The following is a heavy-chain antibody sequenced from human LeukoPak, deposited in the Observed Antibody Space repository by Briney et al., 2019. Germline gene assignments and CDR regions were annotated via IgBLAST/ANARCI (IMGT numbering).Heavy chain of an antibody. Sequence: SETLSLTCTVSGYSISSGSYYWNWIRQPAGKGLEWLGNIFTRGTTNYNASLESRLTISLDTARNQFSLSLRSVTAADTAIYFCARSSLAVYFNYWGQGTLVTASS. V-gene: IGHV4-61*09. CDR2: IFTRGTT. CDR1: GYSISSGSYY. J-gene: IGHJ4*02. CDR3: ARSSLAVYFNY. D-gene: IGHD6-19*01.